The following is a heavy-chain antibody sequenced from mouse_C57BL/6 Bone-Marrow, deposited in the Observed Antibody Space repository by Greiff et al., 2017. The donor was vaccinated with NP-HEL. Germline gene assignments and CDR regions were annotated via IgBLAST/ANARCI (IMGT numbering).Heavy chain of an antibody. CDR3: ARQGPHYYAMDY. CDR1: GFTFSDYY. V-gene: IGHV5-12*01. D-gene: IGHD3-3*01. CDR2: ISNGGGST. Sequence: EVKVVESGGGLVQPGGSLKLSCAASGFTFSDYYMYWVRQTPEKRLEWVAYISNGGGSTYYPDTVKGRSTISRDNAKNTLYLQMSRLKSEDTAMYYCARQGPHYYAMDYWGQGTTLTVSS. J-gene: IGHJ4*01.